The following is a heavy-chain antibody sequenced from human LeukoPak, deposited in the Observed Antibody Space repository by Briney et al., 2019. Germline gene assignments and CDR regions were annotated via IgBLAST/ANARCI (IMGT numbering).Heavy chain of an antibody. CDR3: ARVGSGWYGLEIRKSWLDP. Sequence: ASVKVSCKASGYTFSSYGISWVRQAPGQGLEWMGWISTYNGNTNYAQKLQGRVTMTTDISTSTAYMELRSLRSDDTAVYYCARVGSGWYGLEIRKSWLDPWGQGTLVTVSS. J-gene: IGHJ5*02. D-gene: IGHD6-19*01. CDR2: ISTYNGNT. V-gene: IGHV1-18*04. CDR1: GYTFSSYG.